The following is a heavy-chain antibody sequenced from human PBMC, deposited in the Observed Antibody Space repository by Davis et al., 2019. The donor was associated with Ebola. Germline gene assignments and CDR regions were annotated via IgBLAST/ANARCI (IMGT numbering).Heavy chain of an antibody. CDR1: GYTFTAYY. V-gene: IGHV1-2*06. Sequence: ASVKVSCKTSGYTFTAYYMHWVRQAPGQGLEWMGRINPNSGGTNYAQKFQGRVTMTRDTSISTAYMELSRLRSDDTAVYYCAREGTYYYDSSGYYRLDYWGQGTLATVSS. D-gene: IGHD3-22*01. J-gene: IGHJ4*02. CDR2: INPNSGGT. CDR3: AREGTYYYDSSGYYRLDY.